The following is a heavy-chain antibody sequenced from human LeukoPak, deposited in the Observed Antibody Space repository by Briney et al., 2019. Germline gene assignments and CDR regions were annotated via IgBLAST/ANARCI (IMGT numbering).Heavy chain of an antibody. Sequence: ASVKVSCKTSGYTFTNDDISWVRQAPGQGLEWMGWISAYNGNTNYAQKLQGRVTMTTDTSTSTAYMELRSLRSDDTAVYYCARDQRYDSSGPFGLWGQGTLVTVSS. CDR1: GYTFTNDD. CDR2: ISAYNGNT. V-gene: IGHV1-18*01. D-gene: IGHD3-22*01. CDR3: ARDQRYDSSGPFGL. J-gene: IGHJ4*02.